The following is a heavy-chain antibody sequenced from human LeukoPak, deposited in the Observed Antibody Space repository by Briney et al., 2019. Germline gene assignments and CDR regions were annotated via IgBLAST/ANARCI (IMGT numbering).Heavy chain of an antibody. CDR1: GFTFSSYA. J-gene: IGHJ4*02. Sequence: GSLRLSCAASGFTFSSYAMSWVRQAPGKGLEWVSAISGSGGSTYYADSVKGRFTISRDNSKNTLYLQMNSLRAEDTAVYYCATALHYYGSGSPQYWGQGTLVTVSS. CDR2: ISGSGGST. D-gene: IGHD3-10*01. V-gene: IGHV3-23*01. CDR3: ATALHYYGSGSPQY.